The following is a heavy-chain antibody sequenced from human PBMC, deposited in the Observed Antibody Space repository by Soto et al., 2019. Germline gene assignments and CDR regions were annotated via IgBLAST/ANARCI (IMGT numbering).Heavy chain of an antibody. J-gene: IGHJ6*02. D-gene: IGHD6-6*01. V-gene: IGHV5-51*01. CDR3: ARHSAYSSSSGYYYYGMDV. Sequence: SVKLSDTGCGDSFSISRIGCVRQLHGKGLAWMGIIYPGDSDTRYSPSFQGQVTISADKSISTAYLQWSSLKASDTAMYYCARHSAYSSSSGYYYYGMDVWGQVTTVKVS. CDR2: IYPGDSDT. CDR1: GDSFSISR.